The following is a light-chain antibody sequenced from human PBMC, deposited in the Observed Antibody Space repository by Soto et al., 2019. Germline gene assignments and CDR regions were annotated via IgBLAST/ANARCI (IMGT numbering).Light chain of an antibody. Sequence: EIVMTQSPATLSVSPGERATLSCRASQSVNNKLAWYQQKPGQPPRLLIYGSSTRATGIPARFSGSGSGTEFTLTISSLQSEDFAVYYCQQYNNWPRTFGQGTKVDIK. J-gene: IGKJ1*01. CDR3: QQYNNWPRT. CDR2: GSS. V-gene: IGKV3-15*01. CDR1: QSVNNK.